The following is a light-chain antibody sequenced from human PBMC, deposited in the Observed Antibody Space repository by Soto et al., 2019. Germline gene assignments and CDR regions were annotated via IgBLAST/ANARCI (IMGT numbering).Light chain of an antibody. CDR1: QSVRSNS. J-gene: IGKJ2*01. Sequence: EIVLTQSPGTLSLSPGERATLSCRASQSVRSNSLAWYQQKPGQAPRLLIYGVSSRATDIPDRFSGSGSGTEFTLTISTLDPEDSAVYYCQQHGSSPYTFGQGTELEIK. CDR2: GVS. V-gene: IGKV3-20*01. CDR3: QQHGSSPYT.